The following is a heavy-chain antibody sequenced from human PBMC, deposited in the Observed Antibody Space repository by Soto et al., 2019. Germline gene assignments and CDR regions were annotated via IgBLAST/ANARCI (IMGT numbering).Heavy chain of an antibody. CDR3: ARDVVDY. CDR1: GFTFSNYG. CDR2: IWYGGTNK. V-gene: IGHV3-33*01. D-gene: IGHD2-21*01. J-gene: IGHJ4*02. Sequence: QVQLVESGGGVVQPGRSLRLSCVASGFTFSNYGMHWVRQAPGKGLEWVAVIWYGGTNKYYADSVKGRFTISRDNSKNTLYLQLDSLRVEDTAVYYCARDVVDYWGQGTLVTVCS.